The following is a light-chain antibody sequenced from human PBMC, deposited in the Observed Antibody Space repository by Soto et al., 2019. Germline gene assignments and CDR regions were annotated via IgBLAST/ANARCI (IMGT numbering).Light chain of an antibody. Sequence: EIGMTQSPATLSVSPGERATLSCRASQSVSSNLAWYQQKPGQAPRLLIYGASTRATGIPARFSGSGSGTEFTLTISSLQSEDFAVYYCQQYNNWPSGTFGQGTKVEIK. CDR1: QSVSSN. CDR3: QQYNNWPSGT. J-gene: IGKJ1*01. V-gene: IGKV3-15*01. CDR2: GAS.